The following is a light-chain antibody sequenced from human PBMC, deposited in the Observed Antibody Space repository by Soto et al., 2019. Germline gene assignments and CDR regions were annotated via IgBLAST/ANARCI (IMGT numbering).Light chain of an antibody. V-gene: IGKV3-20*01. CDR3: QQYGSSGT. CDR2: GAS. Sequence: EIVLTQSPGTLSLSPVEGATLFCRASQSVSNNYLAWYQQKPGQAPRLLIYGASNRATGIPDRFSGSGSGTDFTLTISRLEPEDFAVYYCQQYGSSGTFGQGTKVDIK. J-gene: IGKJ1*01. CDR1: QSVSNNY.